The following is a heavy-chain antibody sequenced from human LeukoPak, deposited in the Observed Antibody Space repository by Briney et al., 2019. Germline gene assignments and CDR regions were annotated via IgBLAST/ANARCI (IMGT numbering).Heavy chain of an antibody. J-gene: IGHJ4*02. CDR1: GGSISSSSYY. V-gene: IGHV4-39*01. Sequence: SETLSLTCTVSGGSISSSSYYWDWIRQPPGKGLEWIGSIYYSGSTYYNPSLKSRVTISVDTSKNQFSLKLSSVTAADTAVYYCARHRIVVVPAATFDFWGQGTLVTVSS. D-gene: IGHD2-2*01. CDR2: IYYSGST. CDR3: ARHRIVVVPAATFDF.